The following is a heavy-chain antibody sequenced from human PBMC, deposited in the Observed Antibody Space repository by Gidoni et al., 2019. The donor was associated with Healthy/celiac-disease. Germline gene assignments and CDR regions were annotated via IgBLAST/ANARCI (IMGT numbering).Heavy chain of an antibody. CDR2: IYHSGST. V-gene: IGHV4-4*02. D-gene: IGHD4-17*01. J-gene: IGHJ4*02. CDR3: ATTVTPGAVDY. Sequence: GLEWIGEIYHSGSTNYNPSLKSRVTISVDKSKNQFSLKLSSVTAADTAVYYCATTVTPGAVDYWGQGTLVTVSS.